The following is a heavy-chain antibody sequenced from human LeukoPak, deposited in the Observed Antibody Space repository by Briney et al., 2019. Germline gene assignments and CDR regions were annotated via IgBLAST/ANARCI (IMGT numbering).Heavy chain of an antibody. CDR1: GFTFSSYE. V-gene: IGHV3-48*03. J-gene: IGHJ5*02. CDR3: AREDYGSNWFDP. Sequence: PGGSLRLSCAASGFTFSSYEMNWVRQAPGKGLEWVSYISSSGSTIYYADSVKGRFTISGDNAKNSLYLQMNSLRAEDTAVYYCAREDYGSNWFDPWGQGTLVTVSS. D-gene: IGHD4/OR15-4a*01. CDR2: ISSSGSTI.